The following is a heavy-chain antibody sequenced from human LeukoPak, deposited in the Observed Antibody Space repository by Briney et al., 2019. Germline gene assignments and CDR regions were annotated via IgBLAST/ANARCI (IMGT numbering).Heavy chain of an antibody. CDR3: ASALGGQGGH. J-gene: IGHJ4*02. D-gene: IGHD1-26*01. CDR1: GFTFSRYW. Sequence: VGSLRLSCAASGFTFSRYWMHWVRQAPGKGLVWVSLIKNDGSSTTYADSVQGRFTISRDNAKNTLFLQMNSLRADDTAIYYCASALGGQGGHWGQGTLVTVSS. CDR2: IKNDGSST. V-gene: IGHV3-74*03.